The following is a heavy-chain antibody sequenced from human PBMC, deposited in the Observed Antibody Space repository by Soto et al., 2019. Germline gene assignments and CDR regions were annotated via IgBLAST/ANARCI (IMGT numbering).Heavy chain of an antibody. CDR2: ILPMLRTP. J-gene: IGHJ4*02. Sequence: QVQLVQSGAEVKKPGSSVKVSCKASGGSFSDYAINWVRQAPGPGLEWMGGILPMLRTPNYARKFQGRVTITADESTSTVSMELTSLTSDDTAVYYCARGLGGSYFPFDYWGQGTLVTVSS. CDR3: ARGLGGSYFPFDY. D-gene: IGHD1-26*01. CDR1: GGSFSDYA. V-gene: IGHV1-69*11.